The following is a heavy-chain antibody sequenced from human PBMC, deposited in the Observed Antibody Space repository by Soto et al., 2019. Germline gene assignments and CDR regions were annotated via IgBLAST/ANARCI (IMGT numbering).Heavy chain of an antibody. CDR2: IYPGDSDT. CDR3: ARPFRLSLPGRPWYFDL. Sequence: GGSLRLSCKGSGYSFTSYWIGWVRQMPGKGLEWMGIIYPGDSDTRYSPSFQGQVTISADKSISTAYLQWSSLKASDTAMYYCARPFRLSLPGRPWYFDLWGRGTLVTVSS. J-gene: IGHJ2*01. D-gene: IGHD3-16*02. V-gene: IGHV5-51*01. CDR1: GYSFTSYW.